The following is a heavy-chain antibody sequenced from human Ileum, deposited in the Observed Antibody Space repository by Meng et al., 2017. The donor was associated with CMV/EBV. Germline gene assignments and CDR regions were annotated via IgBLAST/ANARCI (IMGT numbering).Heavy chain of an antibody. CDR3: ARDLTNKWFYY. Sequence: QPQESAQGLVKPAETLSLTSTASGDPISSGSHSWAWFRQPPGKRLEWIGSMYFSGIADYNPSLKSRVTISLHATQKQFSLRLTSVTAADSAVYFCARDLTNKWFYYWGQGTLVTVSS. V-gene: IGHV4-39*07. D-gene: IGHD1-26*01. J-gene: IGHJ4*02. CDR1: GDPISSGSHS. CDR2: MYFSGIA.